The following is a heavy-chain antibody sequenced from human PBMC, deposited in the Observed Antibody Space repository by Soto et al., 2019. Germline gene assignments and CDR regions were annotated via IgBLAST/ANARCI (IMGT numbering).Heavy chain of an antibody. CDR3: ARDKFTGGDYVRGAFDI. D-gene: IGHD4-17*01. V-gene: IGHV4-34*01. CDR1: GGSFSGYY. Sequence: SETLSLTCAVYGGSFSGYYWSWIRQPPGKGLEWIGDINHSGSTYYNPSLKSRVTISVDTSKNQFSLKLSSVTAADTAVYYCARDKFTGGDYVRGAFDIWGQGTMVTVSS. J-gene: IGHJ3*02. CDR2: INHSGST.